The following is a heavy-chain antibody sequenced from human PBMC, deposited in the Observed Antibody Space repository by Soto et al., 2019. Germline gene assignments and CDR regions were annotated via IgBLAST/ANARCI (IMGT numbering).Heavy chain of an antibody. CDR2: IIPLFGTS. V-gene: IGHV1-69*06. CDR3: ARGDDFDYYYALDV. J-gene: IGHJ6*02. CDR1: GGTFSNHA. D-gene: IGHD3-16*01. Sequence: QVQLVQSGAEVKRPGSSVKVSCKASGGTFSNHAISWVRQAPGQGLEWMGGIIPLFGTSNYAQKFQGRVTITADKATNTAYMELSRLTSEDTAVYYCARGDDFDYYYALDVWGQGTTVTVSS.